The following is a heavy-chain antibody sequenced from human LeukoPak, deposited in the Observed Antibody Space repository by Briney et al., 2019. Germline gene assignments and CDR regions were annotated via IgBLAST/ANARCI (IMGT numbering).Heavy chain of an antibody. V-gene: IGHV1-69*13. CDR3: ARADRIVVVTAALAPDGY. Sequence: SVKVSCKASRGTFSSYAISWVRQAPGQGLEWMGGIIPILGTANYAQKFQGRVTITADEFTSTAYMELSSLRSEDTAVYYCARADRIVVVTAALAPDGYWGQGTLVTVSS. CDR1: RGTFSSYA. D-gene: IGHD2-21*02. CDR2: IIPILGTA. J-gene: IGHJ4*02.